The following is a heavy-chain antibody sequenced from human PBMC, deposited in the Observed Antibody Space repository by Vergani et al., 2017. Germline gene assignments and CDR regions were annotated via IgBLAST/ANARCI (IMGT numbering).Heavy chain of an antibody. D-gene: IGHD5-24*01. Sequence: QVQLVESGGGVVQPGRSLRLSCTPSSFNLVDYGMHWVRQAPGRGLEWGSMTWYEGKNNYYADSVKGRFTISKDISKNTLYLQMNSVRGDDTAVYYCARETRDTSSSLDYWGQGALVTVSS. J-gene: IGHJ4*02. V-gene: IGHV3-33*01. CDR2: TWYEGKNN. CDR1: SFNLVDYG. CDR3: ARETRDTSSSLDY.